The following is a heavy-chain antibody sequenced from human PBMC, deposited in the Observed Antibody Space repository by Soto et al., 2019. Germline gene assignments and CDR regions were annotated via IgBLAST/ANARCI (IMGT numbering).Heavy chain of an antibody. CDR1: GYTFTSYA. Sequence: GASVKVSCKASGYTFTSYAMHWVRQAPGQRLEWMGWINAGNGNTKYSQKFQGRVTITRDTSASTAYMELSSLRSEDTAVYYCARGYTMVRGVRVGYYYYGMDVWGQGTTVTVSS. J-gene: IGHJ6*02. V-gene: IGHV1-3*01. D-gene: IGHD3-10*01. CDR3: ARGYTMVRGVRVGYYYYGMDV. CDR2: INAGNGNT.